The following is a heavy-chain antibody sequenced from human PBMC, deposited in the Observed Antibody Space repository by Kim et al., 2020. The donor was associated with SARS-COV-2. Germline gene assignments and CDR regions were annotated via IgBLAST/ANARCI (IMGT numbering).Heavy chain of an antibody. Sequence: ASVNVSCKASGYTFTSYSLHSVRQAPGQRLEWMGWINACNWNTKYSQKFQGRVTITRDTSASTAYMELSSLRSEDTAVYYCARGESGAVAGKDWGQGTLVTVSS. CDR2: INACNWNT. CDR3: ARGESGAVAGKD. V-gene: IGHV1-3*01. D-gene: IGHD6-19*01. J-gene: IGHJ4*02. CDR1: GYTFTSYS.